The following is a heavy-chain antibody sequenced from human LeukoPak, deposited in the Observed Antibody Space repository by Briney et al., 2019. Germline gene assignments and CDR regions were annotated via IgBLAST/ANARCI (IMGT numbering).Heavy chain of an antibody. CDR2: IYNGGST. CDR1: GASTSRFY. D-gene: IGHD6-19*01. J-gene: IGHJ4*01. Sequence: PSETLSLTCIVSGASTSRFYWSWIRQPPGKGLEWIGYIYNGGSTKYNPSLKSRVTISVETSKNQFSLKLTSLTAADTATYYCAQTTGWPGFDYWGHGALVTVSS. V-gene: IGHV4-59*08. CDR3: AQTTGWPGFDY.